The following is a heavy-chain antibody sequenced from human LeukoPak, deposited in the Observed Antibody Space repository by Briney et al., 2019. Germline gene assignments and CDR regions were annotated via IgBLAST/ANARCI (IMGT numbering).Heavy chain of an antibody. CDR1: GYTFTTYW. CDR3: ARGAPFDF. V-gene: IGHV5-51*01. CDR2: IFPGDSDT. J-gene: IGHJ4*02. Sequence: GESLRISCKGSGYTFTTYWINWVRQMPGKGLEWMGIIFPGDSDTRYSPSFQGQVTISADKSISTAYLQWSSLKASDTALYYRARGAPFDFWGQGTLVTVSS.